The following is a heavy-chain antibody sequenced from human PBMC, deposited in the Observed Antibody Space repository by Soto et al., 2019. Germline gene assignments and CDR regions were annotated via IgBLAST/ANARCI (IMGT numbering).Heavy chain of an antibody. CDR2: ISAYNGNT. CDR1: GYTPTNYD. D-gene: IGHD1-26*01. V-gene: IGHV1-18*01. CDR3: ARGLYRRGTYYAFDN. Sequence: ASVKVSCKTSGYTPTNYDIGWVRQAPGQGLEYMGWISAYNGNTNYARKLQDRVNLNTDTSTRTAYMELRSLQSDDTAIYYCARGLYRRGTYYAFDNWG. J-gene: IGHJ4*01.